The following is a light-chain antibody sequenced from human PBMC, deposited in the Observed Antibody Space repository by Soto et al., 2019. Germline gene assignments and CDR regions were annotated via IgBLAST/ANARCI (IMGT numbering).Light chain of an antibody. CDR1: SSNIGADYE. CDR3: QSHNTTRTSWV. Sequence: QSVLTQPPSVSGALGQRVTISCTGSSSNIGADYEVHWYQHIPGTAPKLLIYTYTNRPSVVPDRFSASHTAASASLAITGLQPEDEADYYCQSHNTTRTSWVFGGGTKLTVL. J-gene: IGLJ3*02. CDR2: TYT. V-gene: IGLV1-40*01.